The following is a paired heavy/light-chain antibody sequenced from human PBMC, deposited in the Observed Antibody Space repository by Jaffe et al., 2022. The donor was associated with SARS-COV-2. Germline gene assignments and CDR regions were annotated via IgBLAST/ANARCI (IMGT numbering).Light chain of an antibody. J-gene: IGKJ3*01. V-gene: IGKV3-20*01. CDR3: QQYGSSPFT. Sequence: EIVLTQSPGTLSLSPGERATLSCRASQGVSSSFLAWYQHKPGQAPRLLIYGASSRATGIPDRFSGSGSGTDFTLTISRLEPEDFAVYYCQQYGSSPFTFGPGTKVDI. CDR2: GAS. CDR1: QGVSSSF.
Heavy chain of an antibody. Sequence: EVQLVESGGGLVKPGGSLRLSCAASGFTFSSYSMSWVRQAPGKGLEWVSSISSSSTYTYYADSMKGRFTISRDNAKNSLYLQMDSLRADDTAVYYCARSPGVGTYYFDYWGQGTLVTVSS. CDR1: GFTFSSYS. CDR3: ARSPGVGTYYFDY. CDR2: ISSSSTYT. J-gene: IGHJ4*02. V-gene: IGHV3-21*06. D-gene: IGHD2-21*02.